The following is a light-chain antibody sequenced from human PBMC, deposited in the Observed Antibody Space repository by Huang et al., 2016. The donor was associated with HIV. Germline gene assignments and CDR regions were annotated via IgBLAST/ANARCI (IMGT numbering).Light chain of an antibody. Sequence: DIQMTKSPSALSASVGGRVTITCRASQVIGNSLAWYQQQPEEAPRLLLYATCRLESGDPARFSGSCSGTHYSLTISNLQPEDIASYYCQQYHGIPWTFGQGTKVEIK. CDR2: ATC. J-gene: IGKJ1*01. CDR1: QVIGNS. V-gene: IGKV1-NL1*01. CDR3: QQYHGIPWT.